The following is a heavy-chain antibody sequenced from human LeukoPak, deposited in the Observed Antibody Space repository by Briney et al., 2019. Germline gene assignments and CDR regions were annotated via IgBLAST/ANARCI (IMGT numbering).Heavy chain of an antibody. D-gene: IGHD1-26*01. CDR1: GFSFRDYG. CDR3: ARGALVGTVYFFDY. CDR2: ITRGSAHI. J-gene: IGHJ4*02. Sequence: NPGGSLRLSCTTSGFSFRDYGITWVRQAPGKGLEWVSAITRGSAHIYYADSLKGRFTISGDHSTNSVHLQMNSLRVDDTAVYYCARGALVGTVYFFDYWGPGTVVTVSS. V-gene: IGHV3-21*01.